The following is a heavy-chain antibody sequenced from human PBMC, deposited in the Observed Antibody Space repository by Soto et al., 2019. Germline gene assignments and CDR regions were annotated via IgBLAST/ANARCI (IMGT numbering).Heavy chain of an antibody. D-gene: IGHD2-21*02. V-gene: IGHV1-69*01. J-gene: IGHJ2*01. CDR3: ARVQPAIGTTFWYFDL. CDR1: GGTFSSYA. CDR2: IIPIFGTA. Sequence: QVQLVQSGAEVKKPGSSVKVSCKASGGTFSSYAISWVRQAPGQGLEWMGGIIPIFGTANYAQKFQGRVTITADESTSTAYMELRSLTPEDTAVYYCARVQPAIGTTFWYFDLWGRGTLVTVSS.